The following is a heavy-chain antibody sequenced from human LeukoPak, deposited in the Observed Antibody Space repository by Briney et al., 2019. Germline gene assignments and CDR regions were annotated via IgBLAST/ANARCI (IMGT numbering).Heavy chain of an antibody. CDR2: LNHSGST. D-gene: IGHD3-10*01. Sequence: PSETLSLTCAVYGGSFSGYYWSWIRQPPGKGLEWIGELNHSGSTNYNPSLKSRVTISVDTSKNQFSLKLSSVTAADTAVYYCARELRTMVRGVPRWFDPWGQGTLVTVSS. J-gene: IGHJ5*02. CDR1: GGSFSGYY. V-gene: IGHV4-34*01. CDR3: ARELRTMVRGVPRWFDP.